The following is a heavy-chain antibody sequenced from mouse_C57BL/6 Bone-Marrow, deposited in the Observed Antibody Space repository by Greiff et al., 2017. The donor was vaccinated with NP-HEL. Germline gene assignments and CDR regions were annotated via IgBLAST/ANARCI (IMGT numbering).Heavy chain of an antibody. V-gene: IGHV1-63*01. CDR3: ARTLYWYFDV. J-gene: IGHJ1*03. Sequence: VQRVESGAELVRPGTSVKMSCKASGYTFTNYWIGWAKQRPGHGLEWIGDIYPGGGYTNYNEKFKGKATLTADKSSSTAYMQFSSLTSEYSAIYYCARTLYWYFDVWGTGTTVTVSS. CDR1: GYTFTNYW. CDR2: IYPGGGYT.